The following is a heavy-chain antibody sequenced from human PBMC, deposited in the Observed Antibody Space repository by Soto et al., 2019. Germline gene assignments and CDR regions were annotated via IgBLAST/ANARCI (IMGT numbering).Heavy chain of an antibody. CDR1: GGSFSGYY. J-gene: IGHJ4*02. Sequence: QVQLQQWGAGLLKPSETLSLTCAVYGGSFSGYYWSWIRQPPGKVLEWIGEINHSGSTNYNPSLKRRVTISVDTSKHQSSLKLSSVTAADTAVYYRARDYYDSSDSDYWGQGTLVTVSS. CDR3: ARDYYDSSDSDY. V-gene: IGHV4-34*01. CDR2: INHSGST. D-gene: IGHD3-22*01.